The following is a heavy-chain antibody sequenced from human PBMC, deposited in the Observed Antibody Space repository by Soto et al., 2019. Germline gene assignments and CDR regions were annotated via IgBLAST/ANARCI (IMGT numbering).Heavy chain of an antibody. CDR3: ARPTYCSSTHCSPFDY. CDR1: GYNFTTYL. Sequence: GESLKISCKGSGYNFTTYLIGWVRQMPGKGLEWMGIIYPGDSDTTYSPSFQGQVTISADKSISTAYLQWSSLEASDTAMYYCARPTYCSSTHCSPFDYWGQGTLVTVSS. V-gene: IGHV5-51*01. CDR2: IYPGDSDT. D-gene: IGHD2-2*01. J-gene: IGHJ4*02.